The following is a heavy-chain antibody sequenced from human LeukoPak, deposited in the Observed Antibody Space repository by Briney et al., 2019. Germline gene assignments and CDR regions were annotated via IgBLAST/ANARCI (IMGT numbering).Heavy chain of an antibody. CDR1: GGSISSYY. CDR2: IYYSGST. V-gene: IGHV4-59*01. J-gene: IGHJ6*03. CDR3: ARGYSYGYSYYYYYMDV. D-gene: IGHD5-18*01. Sequence: SETLSLTCTVSGGSISSYYWSWIRQPPGKGLEWIGYIYYSGSTNYNPSLKSRVTISIDTSKNQFSLKLSSVTAADTAVYYCARGYSYGYSYYYYYMDVWGKGTTVTVSS.